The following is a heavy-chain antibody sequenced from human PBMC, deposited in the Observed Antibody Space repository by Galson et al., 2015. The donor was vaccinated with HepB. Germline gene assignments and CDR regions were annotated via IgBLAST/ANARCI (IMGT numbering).Heavy chain of an antibody. CDR3: ASPRLGNYYGSGSDFDY. J-gene: IGHJ4*02. Sequence: SLRLSCAASGFTFSSYSMNWVRQAPGEGLEWVSSISSSSSYIYYADSVKGRFTISRDNAKNSLYLQMNSLRAEDTAVYYCASPRLGNYYGSGSDFDYWGQGTLVTVSS. CDR1: GFTFSSYS. V-gene: IGHV3-21*01. CDR2: ISSSSSYI. D-gene: IGHD3-10*01.